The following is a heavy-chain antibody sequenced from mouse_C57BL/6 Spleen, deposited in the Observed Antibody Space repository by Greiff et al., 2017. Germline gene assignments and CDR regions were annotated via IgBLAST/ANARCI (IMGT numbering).Heavy chain of an antibody. J-gene: IGHJ4*01. CDR1: GYSFTGYY. CDR2: INPSTGGT. D-gene: IGHD1-1*01. Sequence: VQLKQSGPELVKPGASVKISCKASGYSFTGYYMNWVKQSPEKSLEWIGEINPSTGGTTYNQKFKAKATLTVDKSSSTAYMQLKSLTSEDSAVYYCARFITTVVAVGDYWGQGTSVTVSS. CDR3: ARFITTVVAVGDY. V-gene: IGHV1-42*01.